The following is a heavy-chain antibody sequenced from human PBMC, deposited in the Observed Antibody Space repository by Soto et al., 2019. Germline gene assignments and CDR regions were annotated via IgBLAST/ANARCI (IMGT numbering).Heavy chain of an antibody. CDR2: IYYSGGT. D-gene: IGHD6-19*01. Sequence: PSETLSLTCTVSGAALSSGGYFYTWVRQPPGKGLEWLGSIYYSGGTNYNPSLKSRITISLDTSQNQFSLWLTSMTAADTGMYYCARGGSGWKALNYFDSWGQGILVTVSS. CDR1: GAALSSGGYF. CDR3: ARGGSGWKALNYFDS. J-gene: IGHJ4*02. V-gene: IGHV4-61*08.